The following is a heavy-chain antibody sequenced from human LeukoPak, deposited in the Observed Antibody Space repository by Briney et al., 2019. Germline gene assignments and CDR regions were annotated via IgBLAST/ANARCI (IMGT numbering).Heavy chain of an antibody. CDR2: IYTSGST. V-gene: IGHV4-4*07. CDR3: ARVTYSSSSMSVDGFDI. D-gene: IGHD6-6*01. J-gene: IGHJ3*02. CDR1: GGSISSYY. Sequence: SETLSLTCTVSGGSISSYYWSWILQAAGKGLEWIGRIYTSGSTNYNPSLKSRVTMSVDTSKNQFSLKLSSVTAADTAVYYCARVTYSSSSMSVDGFDIWGQGTMVTVSS.